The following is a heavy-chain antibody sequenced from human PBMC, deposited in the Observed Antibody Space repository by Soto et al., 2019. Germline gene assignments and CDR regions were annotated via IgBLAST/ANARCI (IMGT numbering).Heavy chain of an antibody. CDR1: GFTSSRYG. D-gene: IGHD6-25*01. J-gene: IGHJ6*02. Sequence: EVQLVESGGGLVKPGGSLRLSCAASGFTSSRYGMNWVRQAPGKGLELVSSISGLSSYIYYADSVKGRFTVSRDNAKNSLYVQMNSLRAEDTAVYYCARDPQQRLADSYYYGMDVWGQGTTVIVSS. CDR2: ISGLSSYI. CDR3: ARDPQQRLADSYYYGMDV. V-gene: IGHV3-21*02.